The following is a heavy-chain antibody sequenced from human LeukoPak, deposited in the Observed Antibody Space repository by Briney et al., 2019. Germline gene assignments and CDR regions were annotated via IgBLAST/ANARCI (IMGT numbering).Heavy chain of an antibody. V-gene: IGHV4-28*05. CDR2: IYYSGGI. D-gene: IGHD4-17*01. Sequence: KSSETLSLTCAVSGYSISSSNYWVWNRQPPGKGLEWIGHIYYSGGIYYNPSLKSRVTMSVDTSKNQFSLKLSSVTAVDTAVYYCARKATTGPTKAAFDIWGQGTMVTVSS. CDR3: ARKATTGPTKAAFDI. CDR1: GYSISSSNY. J-gene: IGHJ3*02.